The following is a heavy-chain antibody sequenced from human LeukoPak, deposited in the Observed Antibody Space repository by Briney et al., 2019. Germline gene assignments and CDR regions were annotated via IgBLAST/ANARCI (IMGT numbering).Heavy chain of an antibody. CDR3: ARVRTYCSSTRFHEGIDY. J-gene: IGHJ4*02. Sequence: ASVKVSCKSSGYTFTSYYMHWLRQARGQGLEGMGIINHSGCSRSNAQKLQGRGTITMDTYTTTVYMELSRLRSEDTAVYYCARVRTYCSSTRFHEGIDYWGQGKLVTVSS. CDR1: GYTFTSYY. V-gene: IGHV1-46*01. CDR2: INHSGCSR. D-gene: IGHD2-2*01.